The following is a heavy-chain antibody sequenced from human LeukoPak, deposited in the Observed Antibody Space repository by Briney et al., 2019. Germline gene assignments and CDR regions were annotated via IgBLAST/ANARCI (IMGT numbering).Heavy chain of an antibody. J-gene: IGHJ6*02. CDR1: GFTFSSYA. D-gene: IGHD3-10*01. CDR3: ARERTTMVRGVMDYGMDV. V-gene: IGHV3-30-3*01. Sequence: GGSLRLSCAASGFTFSSYAMHWVRQAPGKGLEWVAVISYDGSNKYYADSVKGRFTISRDNSKNTLYLQMNSLRAEDTAVYYCARERTTMVRGVMDYGMDVWGQGTTVTVSS. CDR2: ISYDGSNK.